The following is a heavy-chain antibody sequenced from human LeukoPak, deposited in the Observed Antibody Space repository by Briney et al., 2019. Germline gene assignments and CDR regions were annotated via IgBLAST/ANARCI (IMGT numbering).Heavy chain of an antibody. CDR1: GYTLTTCA. J-gene: IGHJ4*02. CDR3: AKGSSMGPISFYLDY. Sequence: ASVKSSCKASGYTLTTCAIHWVRQAPGQRLEWMGLINTGDGDTIYSQKFQGRVTITRDTSANTAYLELDSLTSEDTAVYYCAKGSSMGPISFYLDYWGQGTLVTVSS. V-gene: IGHV1-3*04. D-gene: IGHD5-24*01. CDR2: INTGDGDT.